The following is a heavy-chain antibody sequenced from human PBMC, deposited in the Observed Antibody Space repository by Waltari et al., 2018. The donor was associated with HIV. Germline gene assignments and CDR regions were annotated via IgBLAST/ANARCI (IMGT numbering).Heavy chain of an antibody. CDR2: IYTSGST. V-gene: IGHV4-61*02. CDR1: GGSISSGSYY. J-gene: IGHJ4*02. Sequence: QVQLQESGPGLVKPSQTLSLTCTVSGGSISSGSYYWSWIRQPAGKGLEWIGRIYTSGSTNYNPSLKSRVTISVDTSKNQFSLKLSSVTAADTAVYYCARGDFWSGYSIDYWGQGTLVTVSS. D-gene: IGHD3-3*01. CDR3: ARGDFWSGYSIDY.